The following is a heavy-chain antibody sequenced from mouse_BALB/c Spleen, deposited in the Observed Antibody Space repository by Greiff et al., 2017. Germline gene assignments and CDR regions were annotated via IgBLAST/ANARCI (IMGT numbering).Heavy chain of an antibody. J-gene: IGHJ2*01. CDR1: GFTFSSYW. CDR3: TRLRQGVFDY. V-gene: IGHV6-6*02. CDR2: IRLKSDNYAT. Sequence: EVKLVESGGGLVQPGGSMKLSCVASGFTFSSYWMSWVRQSPEKGLEWVAEIRLKSDNYATHYAESVKGKFTITRDDSKSRLYLQMNSLRAEDTGIYYCTRLRQGVFDYWGQGTTLTVSS. D-gene: IGHD2-12*01.